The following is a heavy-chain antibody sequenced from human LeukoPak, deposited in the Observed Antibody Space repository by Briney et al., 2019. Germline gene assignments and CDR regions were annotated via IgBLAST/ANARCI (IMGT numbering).Heavy chain of an antibody. J-gene: IGHJ4*02. CDR3: ASHSIAAAGTERDY. CDR2: ISSSSSYI. Sequence: GGSLRLSCAASGFTFSSYSMNWVRQAPGKGLEWVSSISSSSSYIYYADSVKGRFTISRDNAKNSLYLQMNSLRAEDTAVYYCASHSIAAAGTERDYWGQGTLVTVSS. D-gene: IGHD6-13*01. CDR1: GFTFSSYS. V-gene: IGHV3-21*01.